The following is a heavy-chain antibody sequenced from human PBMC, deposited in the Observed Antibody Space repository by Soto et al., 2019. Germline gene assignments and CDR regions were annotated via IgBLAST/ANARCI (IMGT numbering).Heavy chain of an antibody. J-gene: IGHJ6*02. CDR2: ISYDGSNK. CDR1: GFTFSSYA. CDR3: ARDLPNQYYYGMDV. Sequence: QVQLVESGGGVVQPGRSLRLSCAASGFTFSSYAMHWVRQAPGKGLEWVAVISYDGSNKYYADSVKGRFTISRDNSKNKLYLQMNSLRAEDTAVYYCARDLPNQYYYGMDVWGQGTTVTVSS. V-gene: IGHV3-30-3*01.